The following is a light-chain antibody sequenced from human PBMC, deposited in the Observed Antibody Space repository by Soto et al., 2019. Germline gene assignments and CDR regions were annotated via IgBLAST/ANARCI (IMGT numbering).Light chain of an antibody. V-gene: IGKV3-20*01. J-gene: IGKJ1*01. CDR1: QSVCSSY. CDR2: GAS. CDR3: QQYNNWWT. Sequence: EIVLTQSPGTLSLSPGERATLSCRASQSVCSSYLAWYQQKPGQAPRLLIYGASSRATGIPDRFSGSGSGTDFTLTISSLQSEDFAVYYCQQYNNWWTFGQGTKVDIK.